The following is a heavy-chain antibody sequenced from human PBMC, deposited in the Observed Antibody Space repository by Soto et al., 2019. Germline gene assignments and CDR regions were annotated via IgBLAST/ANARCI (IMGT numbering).Heavy chain of an antibody. V-gene: IGHV3-15*07. CDR3: TTFGWNYADY. J-gene: IGHJ4*02. CDR2: IKGKTDGGTT. Sequence: GGSLRLSCAASGFTFNNAWMSWVRQAPGKGLEWVGRIKGKTDGGTTEYAAPVKGRFTISRDDSKTTLYLQMNSLKTEDTAVYYCTTFGWNYADYWGQGTLVTVSS. CDR1: GFTFNNAW. D-gene: IGHD1-7*01.